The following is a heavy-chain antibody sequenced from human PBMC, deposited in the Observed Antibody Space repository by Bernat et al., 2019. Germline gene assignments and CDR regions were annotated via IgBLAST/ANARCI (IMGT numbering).Heavy chain of an antibody. CDR2: ISYDGSNK. J-gene: IGHJ4*02. V-gene: IGHV3-30-3*01. CDR1: GFTFSSYA. Sequence: VQLVESGGGLVQPGGSLRLSCAASGFTFSSYAMHWVRQAPGKGLEWVAVISYDGSNKYYADSVKGRFTISRDNSKNTLYLQMNSLRAEDTAVYYCARSSSGSYYFDYWGQGTLVTVSS. CDR3: ARSSSGSYYFDY. D-gene: IGHD1-26*01.